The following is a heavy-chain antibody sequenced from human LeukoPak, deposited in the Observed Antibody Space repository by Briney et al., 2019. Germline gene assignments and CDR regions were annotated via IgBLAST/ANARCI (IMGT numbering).Heavy chain of an antibody. CDR1: GFTFSSYA. CDR3: AREIESYCSGGSCYPIDY. V-gene: IGHV3-30*04. Sequence: GGSLRLSCAASGFTFSSYAMHWVRQAPGKGLEWVAVISYDGSNKYHADSVKGRFTISRDNSKNTLYLQMNSLRAEDTAVYYCAREIESYCSGGSCYPIDYWGQGTLVTVSS. CDR2: ISYDGSNK. J-gene: IGHJ4*02. D-gene: IGHD2-15*01.